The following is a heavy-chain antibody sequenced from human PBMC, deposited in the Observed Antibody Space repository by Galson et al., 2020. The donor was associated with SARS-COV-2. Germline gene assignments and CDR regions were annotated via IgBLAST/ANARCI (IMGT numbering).Heavy chain of an antibody. D-gene: IGHD6-13*01. CDR3: ARGPRYSVSWYMRGFFDY. J-gene: IGHJ4*02. Sequence: GESLKISCEASGFTFSAYTMNWVRQTPGKGLEWEALISFDGSDTYYADSVKGRFTISRDNSKNTLYLQMNSLRPEDTAVYYCARGPRYSVSWYMRGFFDYWGRGIQVTVSS. CDR2: ISFDGSDT. V-gene: IGHV3-30-3*01. CDR1: GFTFSAYT.